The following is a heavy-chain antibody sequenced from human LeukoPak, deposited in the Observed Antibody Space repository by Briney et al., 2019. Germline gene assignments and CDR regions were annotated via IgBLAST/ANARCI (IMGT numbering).Heavy chain of an antibody. J-gene: IGHJ4*02. CDR2: INPNSGGT. CDR1: GYTFTGYY. Sequence: ASVKVSCKASGYTFTGYYMHWVRQAPGQGLEWMGWINPNSGGTNYAQKLQGWVTITRDTSISTAYMELSRLRSDDTAVYYCARGYSSRWVDYWGQGTLVTVSS. CDR3: ARGYSSRWVDY. V-gene: IGHV1-2*04. D-gene: IGHD6-13*01.